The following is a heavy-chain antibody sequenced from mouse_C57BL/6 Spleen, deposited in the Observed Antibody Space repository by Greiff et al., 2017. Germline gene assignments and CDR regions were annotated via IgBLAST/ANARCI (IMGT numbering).Heavy chain of an antibody. D-gene: IGHD1-1*01. CDR3: ARLGTTYFDY. CDR2: IYPGDGDT. Sequence: QVQLQQSGPELVKPGASVKISCKASGYAFSSSWMNWVKQRPGKGLEWIGRIYPGDGDTNYNRKFKGKATLTADKSSSTAYMQLSSLTSEDSAVYFCARLGTTYFDYWGQGTTLTVSS. CDR1: GYAFSSSW. J-gene: IGHJ2*01. V-gene: IGHV1-82*01.